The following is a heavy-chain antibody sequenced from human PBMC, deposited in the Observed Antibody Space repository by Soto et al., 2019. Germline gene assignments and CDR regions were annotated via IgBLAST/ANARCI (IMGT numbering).Heavy chain of an antibody. J-gene: IGHJ1*01. CDR2: MNPNSGNT. Sequence: QVQLVQSGAEVKKPGASVKVSCKASGYTFTSYGINWVRQAPGQGPEWMGWMNPNSGNTGYAQKFQGRVTMTRDTSISTAYMELSGLRSEDTAIYYCLRVVTGSPSYFQHWGQGTLVTVSS. CDR3: LRVVTGSPSYFQH. D-gene: IGHD2-21*02. V-gene: IGHV1-8*01. CDR1: GYTFTSYG.